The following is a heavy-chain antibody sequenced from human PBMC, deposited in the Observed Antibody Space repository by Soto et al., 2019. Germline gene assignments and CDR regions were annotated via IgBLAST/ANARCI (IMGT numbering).Heavy chain of an antibody. CDR1: GGSISSYY. Sequence: LSLNCTVSGGSISSYYWSWIRQPPGKGLEWIGYIYYSGSTNYNPSLKSRVTISVDTSKNQFSLQLSSVTDADSAVYYCARDRYSNPTPGMDVWAQGTTVTVSS. J-gene: IGHJ6*02. CDR3: ARDRYSNPTPGMDV. CDR2: IYYSGST. V-gene: IGHV4-59*01. D-gene: IGHD4-4*01.